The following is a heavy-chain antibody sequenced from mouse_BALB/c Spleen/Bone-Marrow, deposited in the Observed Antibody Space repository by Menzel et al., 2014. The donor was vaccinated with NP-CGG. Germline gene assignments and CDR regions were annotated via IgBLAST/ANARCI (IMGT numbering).Heavy chain of an antibody. Sequence: EVKLVESGGGLVQPGGSLKLSCAASGFDFSRYWMSWVRQAPGKGLEWIGEINPDSNTINYTPSLKDKFIISRDNAKNTLYLQMSKVRSEDTALYYCARLGYYGSFAYWGQGTLLTVSA. J-gene: IGHJ3*01. D-gene: IGHD1-2*01. V-gene: IGHV4-1*02. CDR2: INPDSNTI. CDR3: ARLGYYGSFAY. CDR1: GFDFSRYW.